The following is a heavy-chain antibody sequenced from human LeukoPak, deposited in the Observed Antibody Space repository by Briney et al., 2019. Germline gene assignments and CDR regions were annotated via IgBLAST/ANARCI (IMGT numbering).Heavy chain of an antibody. CDR2: IYASGST. Sequence: PSETLSLTCTVSGRSIRSYYWSWIRQPAGKGLEWIGRIYASGSTNYNPSLKSRVTMSADTSKNQFSLKLTSVTAADTAVYYCARARAYIYDSSSYYSDAFDIWGQGTMVTVSS. CDR3: ARARAYIYDSSSYYSDAFDI. J-gene: IGHJ3*02. V-gene: IGHV4-4*07. CDR1: GRSIRSYY. D-gene: IGHD3-22*01.